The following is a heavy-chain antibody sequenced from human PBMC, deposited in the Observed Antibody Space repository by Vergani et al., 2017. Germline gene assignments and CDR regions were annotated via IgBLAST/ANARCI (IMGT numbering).Heavy chain of an antibody. CDR2: TWYDGNNK. V-gene: IGHV3-33*01. CDR3: ARDLRLLYNRFDP. CDR1: GFTFNLYG. J-gene: IGHJ5*02. Sequence: QVQLVESGGGVVQPGRSLRLSCAASGFTFNLYGMHWVRQAPGKGLAWVAVTWYDGNNKQYADSVKGRFTISRDNSKSTMYLQMNSLRDEDTGVYYCARDLRLLYNRFDPWGQGTLVTVSS. D-gene: IGHD1-14*01.